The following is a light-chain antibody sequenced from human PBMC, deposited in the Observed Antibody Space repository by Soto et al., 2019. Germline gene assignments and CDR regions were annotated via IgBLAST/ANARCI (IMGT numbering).Light chain of an antibody. CDR1: QSISSY. CDR3: HQYTSHST. J-gene: IGKJ1*01. CDR2: FAS. Sequence: IQMTQSPSALSATVGDSVTIPCRASQSISSYLNWYQQKPGKAPKLLIYFASSLQSEVPSSFSGSGSGTEITLTISIQPQDYLTNYCCHQYTSHSTFGQGTKVDIK. V-gene: IGKV1-5*01.